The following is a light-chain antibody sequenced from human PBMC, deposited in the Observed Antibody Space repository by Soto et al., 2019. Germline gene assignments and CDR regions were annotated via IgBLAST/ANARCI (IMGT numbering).Light chain of an antibody. CDR1: QGISSW. Sequence: DIQMTQSPSSVSASIGDRVIISCRASQGISSWLAWYQQKPGEAPRLLIYATYRLQSGVPSRFSGSGSGTDFTLTISDLQPEDFATYYCQQADSFPLTFGGGTKVEIK. V-gene: IGKV1D-12*01. J-gene: IGKJ4*01. CDR2: ATY. CDR3: QQADSFPLT.